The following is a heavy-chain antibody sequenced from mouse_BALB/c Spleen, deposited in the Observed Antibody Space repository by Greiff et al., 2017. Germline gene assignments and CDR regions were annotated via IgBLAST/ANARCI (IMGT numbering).Heavy chain of an antibody. CDR3: ARVDYGSPWFAY. J-gene: IGHJ3*01. V-gene: IGHV3-2*02. Sequence: VQLQQSGPGLVKPSQSLSLTCTVTGYSITSDYAWNWIRQFPGNKLEWMGYISYSGSTSYNPSLKSRISITRDTSKNQFFLQLNSVTTEDTATYYCARVDYGSPWFAYWGQGTLVTVSA. CDR1: GYSITSDYA. CDR2: ISYSGST. D-gene: IGHD1-1*01.